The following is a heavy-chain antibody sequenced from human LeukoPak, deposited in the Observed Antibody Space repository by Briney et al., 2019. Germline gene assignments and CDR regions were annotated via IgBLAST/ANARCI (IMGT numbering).Heavy chain of an antibody. V-gene: IGHV3-23*01. CDR3: AKDDHDFWSGGQLDY. J-gene: IGHJ4*02. CDR1: GFTFSSYG. D-gene: IGHD3-3*01. Sequence: GGSLRLSCAASGFTFSSYGMSWVRQAPGKGLEWVSAISGSGGSTYYADSVKGRFTISRDNSKNTLYLQMNSLRAEDTAVYYCAKDDHDFWSGGQLDYWGQGTLVTVSS. CDR2: ISGSGGST.